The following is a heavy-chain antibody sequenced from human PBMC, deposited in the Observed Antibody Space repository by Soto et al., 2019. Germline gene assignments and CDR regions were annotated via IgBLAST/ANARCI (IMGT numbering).Heavy chain of an antibody. V-gene: IGHV3-30-3*01. Sequence: VQLVESGGGVVQPGGSLRLYCAASGFNVNSYTMYWVRQAPGKGLEWVASTSPDGVNEYYADSAKGRFTIFRDISKNTLFVEMNSLRAEDSAMYFCARERSLAVSAPGYWGQGTLVTVSS. CDR1: GFNVNSYT. J-gene: IGHJ4*02. CDR3: ARERSLAVSAPGY. D-gene: IGHD6-19*01. CDR2: TSPDGVNE.